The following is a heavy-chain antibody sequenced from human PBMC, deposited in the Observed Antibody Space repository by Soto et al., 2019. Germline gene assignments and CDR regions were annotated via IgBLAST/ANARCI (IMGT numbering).Heavy chain of an antibody. D-gene: IGHD3-22*01. J-gene: IGHJ3*02. CDR1: GGTFSSYA. V-gene: IGHV1-69*01. Sequence: QVQLVQSGAEVKKPGSSVKVSCKASGGTFSSYAISWVRQAPGQGLEWMGGIIPIFGTANYAQKFQGRVTITADESTSTAYMDLSSLRSEDTAVYYCARGKITMIVVGGMSAFDIWGQGTMVTVSS. CDR3: ARGKITMIVVGGMSAFDI. CDR2: IIPIFGTA.